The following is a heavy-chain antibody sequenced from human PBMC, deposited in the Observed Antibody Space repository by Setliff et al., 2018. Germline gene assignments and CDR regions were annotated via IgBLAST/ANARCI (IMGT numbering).Heavy chain of an antibody. CDR2: ISGSGYTI. D-gene: IGHD3-3*01. V-gene: IGHV3-48*04. CDR1: GFTFSNYG. CDR3: ASDYLRSNYDFWSGPPNWFDP. Sequence: GGSLRLSCVASGFTFSNYGIHWVRQAPGKGLELVSYISGSGYTIYYADSVKGRFTISRGNAKNSLYLQMNSLRGEDTAVYYCASDYLRSNYDFWSGPPNWFDPWGQGTLVTVSS. J-gene: IGHJ5*02.